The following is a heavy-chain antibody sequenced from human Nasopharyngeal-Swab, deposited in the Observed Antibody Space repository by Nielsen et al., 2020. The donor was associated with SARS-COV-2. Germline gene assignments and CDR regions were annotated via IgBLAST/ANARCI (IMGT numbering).Heavy chain of an antibody. CDR1: GFTFDDYA. D-gene: IGHD3-22*01. V-gene: IGHV3-9*01. CDR3: ARGDRGHFDY. Sequence: SLKISCAASGFTFDDYAMHWVRQAPGKGLEWVSGISWNSGSIGYPDSVKGRFTISRDNANNSLYLQMNSLRAEDTAVYYCARGDRGHFDYWGQGTLVTVSS. J-gene: IGHJ4*02. CDR2: ISWNSGSI.